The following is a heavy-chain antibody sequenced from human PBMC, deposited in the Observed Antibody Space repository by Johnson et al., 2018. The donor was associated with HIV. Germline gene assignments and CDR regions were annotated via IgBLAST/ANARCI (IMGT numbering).Heavy chain of an antibody. D-gene: IGHD3-3*01. CDR3: ARSPRRFLEWFPGSFDI. CDR2: ISYDGNNK. V-gene: IGHV3-33*01. CDR1: GFTSRRYA. Sequence: QVQLVESGGGVVQPGRSLRLPCAASGFTSRRYAMHWVRQPPGKGLEWVAIISYDGNNKSYVDSVKGRFTIPRDNAKNSLYLQMNSLRAEDTAVHYCARSPRRFLEWFPGSFDIWGQGTMVTVSS. J-gene: IGHJ3*02.